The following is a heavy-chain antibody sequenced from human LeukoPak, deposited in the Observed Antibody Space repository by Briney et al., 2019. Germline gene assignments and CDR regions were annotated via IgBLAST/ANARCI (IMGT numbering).Heavy chain of an antibody. CDR3: ARNQRRLDY. V-gene: IGHV3-7*01. D-gene: IGHD1-14*01. CDR2: IKQDGREK. CDR1: GFTFSSYW. J-gene: IGHJ4*02. Sequence: GGSLRLSCAASGFTFSSYWMSWVRQAPGKGLEWVASIKQDGREKYYVDSVKGRFTISRDNAKNSLYLQVNSLRAEDTAVYYCARNQRRLDYWGQGTLVTVSS.